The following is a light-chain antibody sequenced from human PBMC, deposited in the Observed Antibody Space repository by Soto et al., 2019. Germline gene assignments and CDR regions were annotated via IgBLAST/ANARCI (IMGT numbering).Light chain of an antibody. CDR3: QQSYSTPIT. CDR1: QTISSNY. J-gene: IGKJ5*01. V-gene: IGKV3D-20*02. Sequence: EIVLTQSPGTLSLSPGERATLSCRASQTISSNYFAWYQQKPGKAPKLLIYKASNLKSEVPSRFNGSGSGTDFTLTISSLQPEDSATYYCQQSYSTPITFGQGTRLEIK. CDR2: KAS.